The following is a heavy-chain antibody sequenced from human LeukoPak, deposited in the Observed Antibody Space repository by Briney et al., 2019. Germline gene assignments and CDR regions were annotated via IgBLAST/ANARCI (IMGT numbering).Heavy chain of an antibody. Sequence: GVLRLSCAASGFTFSSYAMSWVRQAPGKGLEWVSAISGSGGSTYYADSVKGRFTISRDNSKNTLYLQMNSLRAEDTAVYYCAKVGSRDGYNYDYWGQGTLVTVSS. V-gene: IGHV3-23*01. CDR1: GFTFSSYA. D-gene: IGHD5-24*01. CDR3: AKVGSRDGYNYDY. CDR2: ISGSGGST. J-gene: IGHJ4*02.